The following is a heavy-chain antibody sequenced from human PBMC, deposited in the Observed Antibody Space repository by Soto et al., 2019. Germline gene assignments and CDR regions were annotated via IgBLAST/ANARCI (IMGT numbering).Heavy chain of an antibody. J-gene: IGHJ6*02. CDR2: MNPNSGNT. V-gene: IGHV1-8*01. D-gene: IGHD6-6*01. CDR3: ARGGWRSSSLGVYYYYGMDV. Sequence: QVQLVQSGAEVKKPGASVKVSCKASGYTFTRDDINWGRQATGQGLEWMGWMNPNSGNTGYAQKFQGRVTMTRNTSISTAYMGLSSLRSEDKAVYYGARGGWRSSSLGVYYYYGMDVWGQGTTVTVSS. CDR1: GYTFTRDD.